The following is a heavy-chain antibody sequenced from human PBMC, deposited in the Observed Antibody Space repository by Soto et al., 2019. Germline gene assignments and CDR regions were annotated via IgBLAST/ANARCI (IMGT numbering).Heavy chain of an antibody. CDR3: ARHKDGYNFGFSDY. V-gene: IGHV3-23*01. D-gene: IGHD5-12*01. J-gene: IGHJ4*02. CDR1: GFTFSSYA. CDR2: ISGGGTT. Sequence: GGSLRLSCAASGFTFSSYAMTWVRQAPGKGLEWVSAISGGGTTYYADSVKGRFTISRDNAKNSLYLQMNSLRAEDTAVYYCARHKDGYNFGFSDYWGQGTLVTVSS.